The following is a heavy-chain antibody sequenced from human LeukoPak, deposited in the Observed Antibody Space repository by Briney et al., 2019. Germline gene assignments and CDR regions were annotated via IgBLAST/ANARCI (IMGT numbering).Heavy chain of an antibody. CDR3: ARLVGAATDPFDY. CDR2: IYYSGTT. Sequence: PQTLSLTCSVSVGSPTITTRYCGWVRQPPGKCIEWIGTIYYSGTTYYNPSLKSRVTISVDTSKNQFSLKLSSVTAADTAVYYCARLVGAATDPFDYWGQGTLVTVSS. D-gene: IGHD2-15*01. V-gene: IGHV4-39*01. CDR1: VGSPTITTRY. J-gene: IGHJ4*02.